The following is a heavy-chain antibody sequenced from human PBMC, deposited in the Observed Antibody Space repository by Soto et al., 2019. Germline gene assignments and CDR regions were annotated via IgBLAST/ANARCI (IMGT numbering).Heavy chain of an antibody. V-gene: IGHV4-4*02. CDR1: GDSISNSRW. J-gene: IGHJ3*01. CDR2: IFHSGDT. D-gene: IGHD6-19*01. Sequence: QVQLQESGPGLVKPSGTLSLTCAVSGDSISNSRWWTWVRQPPGKGLECIGDIFHSGDTNYNSSLKSRGFLSVVKSQNQLSLNVSSVTAADPAVYYCAYSTEWYLHDFWGQGTLVTVSS. CDR3: AYSTEWYLHDF.